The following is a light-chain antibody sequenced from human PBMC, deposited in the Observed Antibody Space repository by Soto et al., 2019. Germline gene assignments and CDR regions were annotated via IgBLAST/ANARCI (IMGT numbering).Light chain of an antibody. CDR3: QQYNNWPPIT. Sequence: EIVLTQSPATLSLSPGEIAALSFMASQSVSSYLAWYQQKPGQAPRLLIYDASNRATGIPARFSGSGSGTEFTLTISSLQSEDFAVYFCQQYNNWPPITFGQGTRLEIK. CDR1: QSVSSY. CDR2: DAS. V-gene: IGKV3-11*01. J-gene: IGKJ5*01.